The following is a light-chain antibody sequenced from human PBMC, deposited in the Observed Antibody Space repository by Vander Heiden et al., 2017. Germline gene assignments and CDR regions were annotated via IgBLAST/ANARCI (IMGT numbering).Light chain of an antibody. CDR2: GAS. CDR3: QQYGSSLYT. V-gene: IGKV3-20*01. CDR1: QSVSSSY. J-gene: IGKJ2*01. Sequence: EIVLTQSPGTLSVSPGERATLSCRASQSVSSSYLAWYQQKPGQAPRLLIYGASSRATGIPDRVSGSGSGTDFTLTISRLEPEDFAVYYCQQYGSSLYTFGQGTKLEIK.